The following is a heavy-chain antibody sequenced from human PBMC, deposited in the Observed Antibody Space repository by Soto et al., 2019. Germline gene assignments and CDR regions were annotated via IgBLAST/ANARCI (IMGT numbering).Heavy chain of an antibody. CDR2: IWYDGSNK. CDR3: ARDTETTMITFGGPPDH. V-gene: IGHV3-33*01. CDR1: GFTFSSYG. D-gene: IGHD3-16*01. Sequence: HPGGSLRLSCAASGFTFSSYGMHWVRQAPGKGLEWVAVIWYDGSNKYYADSVKGRFTISRDNSKNTLYLQMNSLRAEDTAVYYCARDTETTMITFGGPPDHWGQGTLVTVSS. J-gene: IGHJ4*02.